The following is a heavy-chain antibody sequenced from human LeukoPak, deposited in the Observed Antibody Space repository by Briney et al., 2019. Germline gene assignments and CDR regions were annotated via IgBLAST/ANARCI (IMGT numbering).Heavy chain of an antibody. D-gene: IGHD3-10*01. J-gene: IGHJ2*01. V-gene: IGHV4-30-2*06. Sequence: SETLSLTCTVSGDSISSGGYYWNWVRQSPGKGLEWIGCIHHSGSIHYTPSLKSRVTISVDTSKNQFSLKLSSVTAADTAVYYCARGWTEVLWFGELILWYFDLWGRGTLVTVSS. CDR1: GDSISSGGYY. CDR3: ARGWTEVLWFGELILWYFDL. CDR2: IHHSGSI.